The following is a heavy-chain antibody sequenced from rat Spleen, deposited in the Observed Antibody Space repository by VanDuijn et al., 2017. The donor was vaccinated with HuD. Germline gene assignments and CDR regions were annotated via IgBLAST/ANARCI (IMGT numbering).Heavy chain of an antibody. CDR3: TTGGLPYYFDY. CDR1: GFTFSGYW. Sequence: EVQLMETGGGLVQPGESLKLSCVASGFTFSGYWMYWIRQAPGEGLEWISSISPDGGSTYYPDSVKGRFTISRDNAKSTLYLQMDSLRSEDTATYYCTTGGLPYYFDYWGQGVMVTVSS. D-gene: IGHD1-4*01. J-gene: IGHJ2*01. V-gene: IGHV5-58*01. CDR2: ISPDGGST.